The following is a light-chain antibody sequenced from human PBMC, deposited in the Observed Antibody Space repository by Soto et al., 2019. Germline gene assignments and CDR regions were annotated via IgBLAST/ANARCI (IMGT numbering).Light chain of an antibody. CDR2: WAS. V-gene: IGKV4-1*01. CDR1: QNVIHDSNSKNF. J-gene: IGKJ4*01. CDR3: QQYHTPPLT. Sequence: DIVLTQSPDSLAVSLGERATINCKSSQNVIHDSNSKNFLAWYQQKPGQPPKLLMYWASTRESGVPDRFSGSRSGTDFTLTISSLQAEDVAVYYCQQYHTPPLTFGGGTKVEIK.